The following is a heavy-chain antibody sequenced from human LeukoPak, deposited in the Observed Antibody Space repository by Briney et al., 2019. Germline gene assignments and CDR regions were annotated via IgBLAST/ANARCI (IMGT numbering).Heavy chain of an antibody. D-gene: IGHD4-23*01. CDR2: IHSSDSYI. J-gene: IGHJ3*02. Sequence: GGSLRLSCAASGFTFSSYAMSWVRQAPGKGLEWVSSIHSSDSYINYADSVRGRFTISRDNAKSSLYLQMNSLRAEDTAVYYCARGVLGYGRNDAFDIWGQGTMVTVSS. V-gene: IGHV3-21*01. CDR3: ARGVLGYGRNDAFDI. CDR1: GFTFSSYA.